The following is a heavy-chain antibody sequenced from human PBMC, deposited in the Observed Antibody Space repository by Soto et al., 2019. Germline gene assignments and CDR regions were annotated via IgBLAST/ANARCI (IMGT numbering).Heavy chain of an antibody. Sequence: GGSLRLSCAASGFTFSGSAMHWVRQASGKGLEWVGRIRSKANSYATAYAASVKGRFTISRDDSKNTAYLQMNSLKTEDTAVYYCTVLACSGGSCRYDYWGQGTLVTVSS. J-gene: IGHJ4*02. D-gene: IGHD2-15*01. V-gene: IGHV3-73*01. CDR3: TVLACSGGSCRYDY. CDR1: GFTFSGSA. CDR2: IRSKANSYAT.